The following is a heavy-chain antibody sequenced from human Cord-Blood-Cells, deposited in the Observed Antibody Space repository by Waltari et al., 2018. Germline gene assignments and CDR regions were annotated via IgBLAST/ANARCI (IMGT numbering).Heavy chain of an antibody. CDR3: ARDILGYCSGGSCYYFDY. J-gene: IGHJ4*02. CDR1: GGSFSGYY. V-gene: IGHV4-34*01. D-gene: IGHD2-15*01. CDR2: INHSGST. Sequence: QVQLQQWGAGLLKPSETLSLTCAVYGGSFSGYYWSWLRQPPGKGLEWIGEINHSGSTNYNPSLKSRVTISVDTSKNQFSLKLSSVTAADTAVYYCARDILGYCSGGSCYYFDYWGQGTLVTVSS.